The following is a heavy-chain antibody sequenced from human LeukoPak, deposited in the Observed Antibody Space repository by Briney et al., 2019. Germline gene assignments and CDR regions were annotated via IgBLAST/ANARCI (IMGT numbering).Heavy chain of an antibody. D-gene: IGHD5-24*01. CDR1: GFTFDDYA. V-gene: IGHV3-9*03. CDR2: ISWNSGSI. J-gene: IGHJ3*02. Sequence: GGSLRLSCAASGFTFDDYAMHWVRQAPGKGLEWVSAISWNSGSIGYADSVKGRFTISRDNTKNSLYLQMNSLRADDMALYYCAKSAHRDGYSHDTFDIWGQGTMVTVSS. CDR3: AKSAHRDGYSHDTFDI.